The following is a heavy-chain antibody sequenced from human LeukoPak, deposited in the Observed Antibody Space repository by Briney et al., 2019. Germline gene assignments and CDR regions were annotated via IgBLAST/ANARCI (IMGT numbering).Heavy chain of an antibody. CDR1: GFTFSSYS. D-gene: IGHD3-22*01. CDR3: ARVYYDSSGYYWVYFDY. CDR2: ISSSSSYI. V-gene: IGHV3-21*01. J-gene: IGHJ4*02. Sequence: PGGSLRLSCAASGFTFSSYSMNWVRQAPGKGLEWVSSISSSSSYIYYADSVKGRFTISRDNAKNSLYLQMNSLRAEDTAVYYCARVYYDSSGYYWVYFDYWGQGTLVTVSS.